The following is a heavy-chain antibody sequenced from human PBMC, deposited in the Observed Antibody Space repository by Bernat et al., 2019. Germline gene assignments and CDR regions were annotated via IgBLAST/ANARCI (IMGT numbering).Heavy chain of an antibody. Sequence: QVQLVQSGAEVKKPGSSVKVSCKASGGTFSSYAISWVRQAPGQGLEWMGGIIPIFGTANYAQKFQGRVTITADESTSTAYMELRSLRSDDTAVYYCARTFSSRLGELSLGFWGQGTLVTVSS. CDR1: GGTFSSYA. CDR3: ARTFSSRLGELSLGF. J-gene: IGHJ4*02. D-gene: IGHD3-16*02. CDR2: IIPIFGTA. V-gene: IGHV1-69*01.